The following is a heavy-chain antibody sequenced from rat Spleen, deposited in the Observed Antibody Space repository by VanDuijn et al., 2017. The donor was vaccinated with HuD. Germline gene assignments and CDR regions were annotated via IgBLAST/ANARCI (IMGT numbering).Heavy chain of an antibody. Sequence: EVQLVESGGGLVQPGRSLKLSCAASGFTFSDFYMAWVRQAPKKGLEWVASIKHEDFTPYYRESVKGRFTISRDNEKRTLYLQMDSLRSDDTATYYCARYGSFDNWFAYWGQGTLVTVSS. CDR1: GFTFSDFY. CDR3: ARYGSFDNWFAY. V-gene: IGHV5-22*01. CDR2: IKHEDFTP. J-gene: IGHJ3*01. D-gene: IGHD1-8*01.